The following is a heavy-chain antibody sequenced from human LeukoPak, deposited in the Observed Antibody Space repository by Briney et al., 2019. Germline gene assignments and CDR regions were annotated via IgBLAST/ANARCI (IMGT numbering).Heavy chain of an antibody. Sequence: EASVKVSCKASGYSFSSYGISWVRQAPGQGLEWMGWINPNRGDTNYAQKFQGRVTMTRDTSSSTAYMELSRLRSDDTAVYYCAREGSGRSWFDPWGQGTLVTVSS. CDR2: INPNRGDT. J-gene: IGHJ5*02. CDR1: GYSFSSYG. CDR3: AREGSGRSWFDP. V-gene: IGHV1-2*02. D-gene: IGHD6-19*01.